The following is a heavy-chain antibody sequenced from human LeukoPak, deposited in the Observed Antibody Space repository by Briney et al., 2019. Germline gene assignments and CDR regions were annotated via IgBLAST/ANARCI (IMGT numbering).Heavy chain of an antibody. V-gene: IGHV4-39*07. Sequence: PSETLSLTCSVSGGSISSSNYYWSWIRQPPGKGLEWIGEINHSGSTNYNPSLKSRVTISVDTSKNQFSLKLSSVTAADTAVYYCARGAITSYWGQGTLVTVSS. J-gene: IGHJ4*02. CDR1: GGSISSSNYY. CDR2: INHSGST. CDR3: ARGAITSY. D-gene: IGHD1-26*01.